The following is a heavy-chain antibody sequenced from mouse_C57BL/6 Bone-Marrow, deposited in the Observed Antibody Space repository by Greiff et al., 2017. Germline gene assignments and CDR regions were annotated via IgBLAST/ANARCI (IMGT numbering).Heavy chain of an antibody. CDR3: ATLITTVVASWYFDV. CDR1: GYTFTSYW. V-gene: IGHV1-69*01. J-gene: IGHJ1*03. Sequence: VQLQQPGAELVMPGASVKLSCKASGYTFTSYWMHWVKQRPGQGLEWIGEIDPSDSYTNYNQKFKGKSTLTVDKSSSTAYMQLSSLTSEDSAVFYCATLITTVVASWYFDVWGTGTTVTVSS. CDR2: IDPSDSYT. D-gene: IGHD1-1*01.